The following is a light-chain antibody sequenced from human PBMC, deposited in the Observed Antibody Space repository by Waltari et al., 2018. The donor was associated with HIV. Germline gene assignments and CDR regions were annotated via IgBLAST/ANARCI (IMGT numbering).Light chain of an antibody. CDR3: QQSFSAAIT. J-gene: IGKJ5*01. CDR2: GAS. V-gene: IGKV1-39*01. CDR1: QNINNY. Sequence: DIQMTQSPSSLSASVGDTVTITCRASQNINNYSNWYQQRTGKPPNLLIYGASSLQPGVPTSVSARTAGANFTLTITRLQPEDFASYYCQQSFSAAITLGQGTRL.